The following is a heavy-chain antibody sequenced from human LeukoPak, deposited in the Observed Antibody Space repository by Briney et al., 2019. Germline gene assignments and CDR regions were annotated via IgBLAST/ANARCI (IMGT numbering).Heavy chain of an antibody. V-gene: IGHV3-33*01. D-gene: IGHD3-22*01. CDR3: ARDWSGGNSGYIAD. J-gene: IGHJ4*02. Sequence: PGGSLILSCAASGFTFSTDGMHWVRQAPGKGLEWVAVIWNDGSNKYYADSVKGRFTISRVNSKNTLYLQMDTLTAEDTAMYSCARDWSGGNSGYIADWGQGTLVTVSS. CDR2: IWNDGSNK. CDR1: GFTFSTDG.